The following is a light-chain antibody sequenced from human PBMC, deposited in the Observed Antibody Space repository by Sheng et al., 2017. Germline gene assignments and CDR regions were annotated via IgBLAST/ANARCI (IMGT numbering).Light chain of an antibody. CDR3: QQYDNVRST. J-gene: IGKJ3*01. CDR1: QSVLYSSNNKNY. V-gene: IGKV4-1*01. CDR2: WAS. Sequence: DIVMTQSPDSLAVSLGERATINCKSSQSVLYSSNNKNYLAWYQQKPGQPPKLLIYWASTRESGVPDRFSGSGSGTDFTLTISSLQPEDIATYYCQQYDNVRSTFGPGTKVDIK.